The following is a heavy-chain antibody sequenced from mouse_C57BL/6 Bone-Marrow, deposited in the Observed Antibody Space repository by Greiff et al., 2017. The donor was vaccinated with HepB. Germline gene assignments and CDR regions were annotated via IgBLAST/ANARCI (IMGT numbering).Heavy chain of an antibody. V-gene: IGHV1-18*01. CDR3: ARSGYYYGSSYSYWYFDV. J-gene: IGHJ1*03. D-gene: IGHD1-1*01. CDR2: INPNNGGT. Sequence: EVQLQQSGPELVKPGASVKIPCKASGYTFTDYNMDWVKQSHGKSLEWIGDINPNNGGTIYNQKFKGKATLTVDKSSSTAYMELRSLTSEDTAVYYCARSGYYYGSSYSYWYFDVWGTGTTVTVSS. CDR1: GYTFTDYN.